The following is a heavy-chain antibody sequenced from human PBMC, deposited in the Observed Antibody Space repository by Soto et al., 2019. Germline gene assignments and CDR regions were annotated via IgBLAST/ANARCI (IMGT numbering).Heavy chain of an antibody. J-gene: IGHJ6*02. CDR3: ARDGGSYYSPNYFYYGMDV. D-gene: IGHD1-26*01. Sequence: QVQLVESGGGVVQPGRSLRLSCAASGFTFSSYAMHWVRQAPGKGLEWVAVISYDGSNKYYADSVKGRFTISRDNSKNTLHLQMNSLRAEDTAVYYCARDGGSYYSPNYFYYGMDVWGQGTTVTVSS. CDR1: GFTFSSYA. V-gene: IGHV3-30-3*01. CDR2: ISYDGSNK.